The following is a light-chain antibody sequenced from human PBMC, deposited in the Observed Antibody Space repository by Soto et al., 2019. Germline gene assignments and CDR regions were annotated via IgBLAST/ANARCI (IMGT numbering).Light chain of an antibody. CDR3: QVWDRRSDLNWV. V-gene: IGLV3-21*04. Sequence: SYELTQPPSVSVAPGKTARITCGGNNIGSKSVHWYQQKPGQAPVLVIYYDNDRPSGIPERFSGSNSGNTATLTISRVEAGDEADYYCQVWDRRSDLNWVFGGGTKVTVL. CDR2: YDN. J-gene: IGLJ3*02. CDR1: NIGSKS.